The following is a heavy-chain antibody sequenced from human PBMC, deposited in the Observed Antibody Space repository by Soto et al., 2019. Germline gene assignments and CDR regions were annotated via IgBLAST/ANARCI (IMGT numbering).Heavy chain of an antibody. CDR2: IYYSGRT. D-gene: IGHD4-17*01. CDR3: ARYGDYDFDY. J-gene: IGHJ4*02. Sequence: PSETLSLTWTVSGDSISSDYWIWLRQPPGKGLEWIGYIYYSGRTNYNPSLKSRVTISVDTSRNQFSLKLNSVTAADTAVYYCARYGDYDFDYWGQGTLVTVS. V-gene: IGHV4-59*01. CDR1: GDSISSDY.